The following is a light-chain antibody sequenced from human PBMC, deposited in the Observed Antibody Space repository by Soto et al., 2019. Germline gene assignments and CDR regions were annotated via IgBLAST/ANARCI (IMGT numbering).Light chain of an antibody. V-gene: IGKV3-20*01. CDR2: RGS. CDR1: QNIRGNE. J-gene: IGKJ1*01. CDR3: QDYGTSAPWT. Sequence: VLTQSPGTLSLSPGERATLSCRASQNIRGNELAWYQQKPGQPPRLLIYRGSSRAPGIPDRFSGRGSGTEFTLTISRLEPEDFAVYYCQDYGTSAPWTFGHGTQVEIK.